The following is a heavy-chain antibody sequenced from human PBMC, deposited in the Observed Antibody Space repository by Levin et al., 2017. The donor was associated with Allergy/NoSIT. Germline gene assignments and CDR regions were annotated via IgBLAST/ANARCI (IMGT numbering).Heavy chain of an antibody. J-gene: IGHJ3*01. D-gene: IGHD4/OR15-4a*01. V-gene: IGHV4-39*01. Sequence: PSETLSLTCSVSGGSISSYRYYWAWIRQPPGKDLEWIGSISYSGGTYYNPSLRSRVTMSVDTSKNQFSLRLSSVAATDTSVYYCARHGGGYGDPLYDPVDHWGQGTMVTVSS. CDR2: ISYSGGT. CDR3: ARHGGGYGDPLYDPVDH. CDR1: GGSISSYRYY.